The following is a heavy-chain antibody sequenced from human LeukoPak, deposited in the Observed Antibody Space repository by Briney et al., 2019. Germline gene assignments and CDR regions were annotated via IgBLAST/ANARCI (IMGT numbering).Heavy chain of an antibody. Sequence: GGSLRLSCAASGFTFNIYAMTWVRQAPGKGLEWVTAISGRGVGTYYADSVRGRFTISRDNSKNTLYLQMSSLRAEDTAVYYCAKLAFYSESGTCYVFDYWGQGTLATVSS. V-gene: IGHV3-23*01. CDR1: GFTFNIYA. D-gene: IGHD1-7*01. CDR3: AKLAFYSESGTCYVFDY. J-gene: IGHJ4*02. CDR2: ISGRGVGT.